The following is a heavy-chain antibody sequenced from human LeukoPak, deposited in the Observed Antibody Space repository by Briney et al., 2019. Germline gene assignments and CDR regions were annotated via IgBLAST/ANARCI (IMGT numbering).Heavy chain of an antibody. Sequence: PGGSLRLSCAASGFTFSSYAMSWVRQAPGKGLEWVSAISGSGGSTYYADSVKGRFTISRDNSKNTLYLQMNSLRAEDTAVYYCAKEHAAGYPYYYYYMDVWGKGTTVTVSS. V-gene: IGHV3-23*01. CDR1: GFTFSSYA. CDR3: AKEHAAGYPYYYYYMDV. CDR2: ISGSGGST. J-gene: IGHJ6*03. D-gene: IGHD1-1*01.